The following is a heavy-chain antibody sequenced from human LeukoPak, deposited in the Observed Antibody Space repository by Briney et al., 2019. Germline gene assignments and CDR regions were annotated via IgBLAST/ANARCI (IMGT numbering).Heavy chain of an antibody. J-gene: IGHJ6*03. V-gene: IGHV3-20*04. Sequence: PGGSLRLSCVASGFTFDDYGMSWVRQAPGKGLEWVSGINWNGGSTGYADSVEGRFTISRDNAKNSLYLQMNSLRAEDTALYYCARVNIVVVPAAIRAYYYYYMDVWGKGTTVTVSS. D-gene: IGHD2-2*02. CDR1: GFTFDDYG. CDR2: INWNGGST. CDR3: ARVNIVVVPAAIRAYYYYYMDV.